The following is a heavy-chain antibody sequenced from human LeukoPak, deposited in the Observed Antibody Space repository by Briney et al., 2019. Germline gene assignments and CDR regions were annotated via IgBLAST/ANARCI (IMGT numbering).Heavy chain of an antibody. CDR1: EFTVSRNY. CDR2: ISSSGSTI. CDR3: ARAGYDYVWGSYRPDY. D-gene: IGHD3-16*02. J-gene: IGHJ4*02. Sequence: GGSLRLSCTASEFTVSRNYMLWVRQAPGKGLEWVSYISSSGSTIYCADSVKGRFTISRDNAKNSLYLQMNSLRAEDTAVYYCARAGYDYVWGSYRPDYWGQGTLVTVSS. V-gene: IGHV3-48*03.